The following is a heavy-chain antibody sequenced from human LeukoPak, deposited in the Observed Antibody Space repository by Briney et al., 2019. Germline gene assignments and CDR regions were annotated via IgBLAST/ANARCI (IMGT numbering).Heavy chain of an antibody. D-gene: IGHD5-24*01. J-gene: IGHJ4*02. CDR2: ISYDGSNK. CDR3: AKPAKRWLQVWDLYYFDY. Sequence: GGSLRLSCAASGFTFSSYGMHWVRQAPGKGLEWVAVISYDGSNKYYADPVKGRFTISRDNSKNTLYLQMNSLRAEDTAVYYCAKPAKRWLQVWDLYYFDYWGQGTLVTVSS. CDR1: GFTFSSYG. V-gene: IGHV3-30*18.